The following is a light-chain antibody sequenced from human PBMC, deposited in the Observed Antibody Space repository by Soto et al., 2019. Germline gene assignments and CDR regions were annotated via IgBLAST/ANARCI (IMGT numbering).Light chain of an antibody. CDR3: QQLRLYPST. CDR1: QDIAIY. J-gene: IGKJ4*01. Sequence: IQLTQSPSSLSASVGDRVTITCRASQDIAIYLAWYQQKPGEAPKLLIYAASTLYGGVPSRFSGSGSGTDFALTITSLQAEDFDTYYCQQLRLYPSTLGGGTKVDI. CDR2: AAS. V-gene: IGKV1-9*01.